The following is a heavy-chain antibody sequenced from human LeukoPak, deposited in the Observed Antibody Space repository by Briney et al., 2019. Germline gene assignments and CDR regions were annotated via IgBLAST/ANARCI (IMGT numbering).Heavy chain of an antibody. CDR3: ARENGHFDY. V-gene: IGHV3-33*01. CDR2: IWYDGSNK. Sequence: PGGSPRLSCAASGFTLSSYGMHWVRQAPGKGLEWVAVIWYDGSNKEYADSVKGRFTISRDNSKNTLYLEMNSLRAEDTAVYYCARENGHFDYWGQGTLVTVSS. D-gene: IGHD2-8*01. CDR1: GFTLSSYG. J-gene: IGHJ4*02.